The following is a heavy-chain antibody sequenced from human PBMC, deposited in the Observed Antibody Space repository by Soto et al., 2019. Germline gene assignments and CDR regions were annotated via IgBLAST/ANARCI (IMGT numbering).Heavy chain of an antibody. CDR2: MNPNGGNT. CDR3: ARGRSVVDLFDM. V-gene: IGHV1-8*01. J-gene: IGHJ3*02. Sequence: GASVKVSCKASGYTFTSYDINWVRQATGQGLEWMGWMNPNGGNTGYAQKFQGRVTMTRNTSISTAYMELSSLRSEDTAVYYCARGRSVVDLFDMWGQGTMVTVSS. CDR1: GYTFTSYD. D-gene: IGHD2-15*01.